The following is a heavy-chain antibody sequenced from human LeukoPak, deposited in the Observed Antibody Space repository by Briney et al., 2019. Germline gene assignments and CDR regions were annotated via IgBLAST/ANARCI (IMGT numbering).Heavy chain of an antibody. Sequence: SGRALRLSWAGSGFMVSTFDMHWVRQGKGKGLEWVSAIGTAGDTYYPGSVKGRFTISRENAKNSLYLQMNSLRAGDTAVYYCARLRSAAFDIWGQGTMVTVSS. CDR3: ARLRSAAFDI. V-gene: IGHV3-13*01. CDR2: IGTAGDT. J-gene: IGHJ3*02. D-gene: IGHD4-17*01. CDR1: GFMVSTFD.